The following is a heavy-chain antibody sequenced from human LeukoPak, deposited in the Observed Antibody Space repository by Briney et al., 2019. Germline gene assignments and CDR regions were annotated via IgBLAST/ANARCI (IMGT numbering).Heavy chain of an antibody. D-gene: IGHD4-23*01. CDR1: GGSIRSYY. J-gene: IGHJ4*02. V-gene: IGHV4-59*01. CDR2: LYYTGST. Sequence: SETLSLTCTVSGGSIRSYYWSWIRQPPGKGLEWIGNLYYTGSTDYNPSLRSRLTIPVDTSKNQFSLKLSSVTDADTAVYYCARHYGGNYGSFDYWGQGTLVTVSS. CDR3: ARHYGGNYGSFDY.